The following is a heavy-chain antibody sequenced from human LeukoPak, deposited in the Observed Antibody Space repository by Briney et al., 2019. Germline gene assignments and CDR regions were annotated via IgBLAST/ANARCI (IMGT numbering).Heavy chain of an antibody. CDR3: ASTSGSYVFDY. CDR2: IYYSGRT. CDR1: GGSISSYY. Sequence: ASETLSLTCTVSGGSISSYYWSWVRQAPGRELEWIAYIYYSGRTNYNPSLKSRVTMSIDTSKNYFFLNLSSVTAADTAVYYCASTSGSYVFDYWGQGILVTVSS. V-gene: IGHV4-59*01. J-gene: IGHJ4*02. D-gene: IGHD1-26*01.